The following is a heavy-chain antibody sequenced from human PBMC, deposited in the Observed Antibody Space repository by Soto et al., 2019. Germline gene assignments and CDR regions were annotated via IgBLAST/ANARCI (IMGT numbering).Heavy chain of an antibody. V-gene: IGHV1-2*04. Sequence: GASVKVSCKASGYTFTGYYMHWVRQAPGQGLEWMGWINPNSGGTNYAQKFQGWVTMTRDTSTSTAYMELSRLRSDDTAVYYCARVHRDGYNNFDYWGQGTLVTVSS. CDR1: GYTFTGYY. CDR3: ARVHRDGYNNFDY. D-gene: IGHD5-12*01. CDR2: INPNSGGT. J-gene: IGHJ4*02.